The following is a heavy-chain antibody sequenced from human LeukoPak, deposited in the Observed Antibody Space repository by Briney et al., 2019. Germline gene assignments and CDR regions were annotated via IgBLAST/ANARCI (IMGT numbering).Heavy chain of an antibody. J-gene: IGHJ4*02. Sequence: GGSLRLSCAASGFTFSSYSMNWVRQAPGKGLEWVSSISSSSSYIYYADSVKGRFTISRDNAKNSLYLQMNSLRAEDTAVYYCARDTSQLRSPFDYWGQGTLVTVSS. D-gene: IGHD3-16*01. CDR3: ARDTSQLRSPFDY. CDR1: GFTFSSYS. CDR2: ISSSSSYI. V-gene: IGHV3-21*01.